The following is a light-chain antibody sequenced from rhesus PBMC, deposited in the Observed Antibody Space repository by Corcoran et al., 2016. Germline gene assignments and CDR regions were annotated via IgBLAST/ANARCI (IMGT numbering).Light chain of an antibody. CDR2: AAS. J-gene: IGKJ1*01. CDR1: QDISNN. V-gene: IGKV1S17*01. CDR3: QHGYGIPWT. Sequence: DIQMTQSPSSLSASVGDRVTITFQASQDISNNLAWYQQKPGQVPKLLIYAASTLQSGVPSRFSGSGSVTDFTLTISSLQPEDFATYYCQHGYGIPWTFGQGTKVEIK.